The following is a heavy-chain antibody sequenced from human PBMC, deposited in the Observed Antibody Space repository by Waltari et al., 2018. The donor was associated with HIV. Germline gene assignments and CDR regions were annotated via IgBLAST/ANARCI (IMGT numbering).Heavy chain of an antibody. J-gene: IGHJ4*02. V-gene: IGHV3-7*01. Sequence: EVQLVESGGGLVQPGGSLRLTCAASGFTCSGSWVTWLRQAPGKGLEWVATIKEDGSEKYYVDSVKGRFTISRDSAENSLYLQMSSLRAEDTSVYYCARFTFTATMDDWGQGTLVTVSS. D-gene: IGHD1-7*01. CDR2: IKEDGSEK. CDR1: GFTCSGSW. CDR3: ARFTFTATMDD.